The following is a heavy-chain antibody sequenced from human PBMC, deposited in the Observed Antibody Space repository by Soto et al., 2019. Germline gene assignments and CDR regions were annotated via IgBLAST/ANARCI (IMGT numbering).Heavy chain of an antibody. CDR3: ASRYCSGGSCYSSYYYYYMDV. V-gene: IGHV3-53*04. CDR1: GFTVSSNY. J-gene: IGHJ6*03. Sequence: PGGSLRLSCAASGFTVSSNYMSWVRQAPGKGLEWVSVIYSGGSTYYADSVKGRFTISRHNSKNTLYLQMNSLRAEDTAVYYCASRYCSGGSCYSSYYYYYMDVWGKGTTVTVSS. D-gene: IGHD2-15*01. CDR2: IYSGGST.